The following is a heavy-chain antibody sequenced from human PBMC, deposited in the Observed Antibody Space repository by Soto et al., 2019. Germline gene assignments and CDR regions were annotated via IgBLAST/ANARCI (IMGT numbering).Heavy chain of an antibody. CDR1: GGSVSSGSYY. D-gene: IGHD3-10*01. CDR3: AREGVLLWFGEPLRGMDV. CDR2: TYYSGSA. J-gene: IGHJ6*02. Sequence: QTLSLTCTVSGGSVSSGSYYWSWIRQPPGKGLEWIGYTYYSGSANYNPSPKSRVTISLDTSKNQFSLKLSSVTAGDTAVYYCAREGVLLWFGEPLRGMDVWGQGTTVTVSS. V-gene: IGHV4-61*01.